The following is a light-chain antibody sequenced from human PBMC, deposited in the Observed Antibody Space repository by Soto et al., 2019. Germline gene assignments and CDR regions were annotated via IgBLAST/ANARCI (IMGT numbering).Light chain of an antibody. J-gene: IGLJ2*01. CDR3: SAWDNSLNGVI. V-gene: IGLV1-44*01. Sequence: QSVLTQPPSASGTPGQRVTMSCSGSSSNIGRNTVKWYQHLPGTTPKLLIYSDIQRPSGVPYRFSGSKSCTSASLAISGLQSEDEANYYCSAWDNSLNGVIFGGGTKLTVL. CDR1: SSNIGRNT. CDR2: SDI.